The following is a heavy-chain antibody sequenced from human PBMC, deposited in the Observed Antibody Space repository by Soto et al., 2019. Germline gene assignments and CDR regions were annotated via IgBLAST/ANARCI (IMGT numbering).Heavy chain of an antibody. J-gene: IGHJ4*02. D-gene: IGHD1-26*01. CDR3: AREGFSGSYFAY. Sequence: QVQLVQSGAEVKKPGSSMKVSCRASGYTFSDYAISWVRQAPGQGLEWMGGIVPIFATANYAQKFQGRVTITADKSTSTTYMELSSLIPEDAAVYFCAREGFSGSYFAYWGQGTLVTVSS. CDR1: GYTFSDYA. CDR2: IVPIFATA. V-gene: IGHV1-69*06.